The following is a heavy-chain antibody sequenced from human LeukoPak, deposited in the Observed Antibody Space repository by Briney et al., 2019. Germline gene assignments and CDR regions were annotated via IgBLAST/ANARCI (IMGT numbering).Heavy chain of an antibody. J-gene: IGHJ1*01. D-gene: IGHD2-15*01. CDR2: ISNTGGST. CDR1: GFTFSSYA. V-gene: IGHV3-23*01. CDR3: AQQVGYCSSGSCYFTY. Sequence: GGSLRLSCEASGFTFSSYAMAWVRQAPGKGLEWVSAISNTGGSTYYADSVKGRFTISRDKSKNTLSLQMNSLRAEDTAVYYCAQQVGYCSSGSCYFTYWGQGTLVTVSS.